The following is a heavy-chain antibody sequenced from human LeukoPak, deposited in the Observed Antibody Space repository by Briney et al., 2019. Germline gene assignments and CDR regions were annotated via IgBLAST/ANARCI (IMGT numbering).Heavy chain of an antibody. CDR2: IKTEGYDI. J-gene: IGHJ4*02. CDR1: GFTFSNFW. Sequence: PGGSLRLSCAASGFTFSNFWMGWVRQAPGKGLEWVANIKTEGYDIYYVDSVKGRFTISRDNAKNSLYLQMNSLRAEDTAVYYCARGRLAHSGSQVTLDYWGQGTLVTVSS. CDR3: ARGRLAHSGSQVTLDY. D-gene: IGHD1-26*01. V-gene: IGHV3-7*01.